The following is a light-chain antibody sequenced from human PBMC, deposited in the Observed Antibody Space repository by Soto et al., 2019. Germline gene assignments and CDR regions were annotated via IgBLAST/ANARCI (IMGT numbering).Light chain of an antibody. J-gene: IGLJ1*01. CDR3: CSYASSTTYV. Sequence: QSVLAQPASLSGSPGQSITISCTGTSSVVGSYNLVSWYQQHPGKAPKLMIYEGTKRPSGVSDRFSGSRSGNTASLTISGLLAEDEADYYCCSYASSTTYVFGTGTKVTVL. CDR1: SSVVGSYNL. V-gene: IGLV2-23*01. CDR2: EGT.